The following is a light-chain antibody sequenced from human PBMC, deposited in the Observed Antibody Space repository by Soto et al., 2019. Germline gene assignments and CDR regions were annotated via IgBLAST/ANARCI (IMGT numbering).Light chain of an antibody. CDR2: DVT. J-gene: IGLJ2*01. CDR3: CSYAGNYTLI. V-gene: IGLV2-11*01. Sequence: QSALTQPPSASGSPGQSVTISCTGTSSDVGGYNYVSWYQQHPDKAPKLIIFDVTKRPSGVPDHFSGSKSGNTASLTISGLQAEDEADYYCCSYAGNYTLIFGGGTKVTVL. CDR1: SSDVGGYNY.